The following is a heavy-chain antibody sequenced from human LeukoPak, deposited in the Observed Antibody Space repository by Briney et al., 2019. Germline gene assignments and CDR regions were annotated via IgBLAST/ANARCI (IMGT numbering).Heavy chain of an antibody. V-gene: IGHV4-61*02. CDR1: GGSISSGSYY. CDR3: ARAINRGYSYGRRTGYYFDY. Sequence: SETLSLTCTVSGGSISSGSYYWSWIRQPAGKGLEWIGRIYTSGSTNYNPSLKSRVTISVDTSKNQFSLKLSSVTAADTAVYYCARAINRGYSYGRRTGYYFDYWGQGTLVTVSS. D-gene: IGHD5-18*01. CDR2: IYTSGST. J-gene: IGHJ4*02.